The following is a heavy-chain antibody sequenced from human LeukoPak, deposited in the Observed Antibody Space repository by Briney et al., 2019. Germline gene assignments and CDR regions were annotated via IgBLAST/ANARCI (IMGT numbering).Heavy chain of an antibody. V-gene: IGHV3-48*04. CDR3: ARDFYGYNWLSFLDY. D-gene: IGHD5-24*01. CDR2: ISASSNTA. Sequence: GGSLRLSCAASGFSFSIYSMHWVRQAPGKGLEWLSFISASSNTAYYADSVKGRFTISRDDAEQSLYLQMNSLRAEDTAVYYCARDFYGYNWLSFLDYWGRGTLVTVSS. J-gene: IGHJ4*02. CDR1: GFSFSIYS.